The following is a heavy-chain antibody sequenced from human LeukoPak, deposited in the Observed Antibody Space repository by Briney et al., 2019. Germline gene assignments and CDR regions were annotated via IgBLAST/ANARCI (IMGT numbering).Heavy chain of an antibody. V-gene: IGHV1-8*01. CDR2: MNPNSGNT. D-gene: IGHD3-22*01. CDR1: GYTFTRYD. CDR3: ARARYYDSSGYLVDY. J-gene: IGHJ4*02. Sequence: ASVKVSCKASGYTFTRYDINWVRQATGQGLEWKGWMNPNSGNTGYAQKFQGRVTMTRNTSISTAYMELSRLRSDDTAVYYCARARYYDSSGYLVDYWGQGTLVTVSS.